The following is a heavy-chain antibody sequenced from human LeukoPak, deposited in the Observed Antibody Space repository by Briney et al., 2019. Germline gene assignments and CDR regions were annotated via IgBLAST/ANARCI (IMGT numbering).Heavy chain of an antibody. CDR2: IYSGGST. CDR1: VFTVSSNY. CDR3: ARGGGSYYVSWFDP. J-gene: IGHJ5*02. V-gene: IGHV3-53*01. D-gene: IGHD1-26*01. Sequence: GGSLRLSCAASVFTVSSNYMSWVRQAPGKGLEWVSVIYSGGSTYYADSVKGRFTISRDNSKNTLYLQMNSLRAEDTAVYYCARGGGSYYVSWFDPWGQGTLVTVSS.